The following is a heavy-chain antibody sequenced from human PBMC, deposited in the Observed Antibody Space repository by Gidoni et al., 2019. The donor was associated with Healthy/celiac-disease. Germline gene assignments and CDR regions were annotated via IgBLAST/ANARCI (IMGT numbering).Heavy chain of an antibody. D-gene: IGHD2-15*01. CDR3: ASREGVVAALAEYFQH. Sequence: TISRDNSKNTLYLQMNSLRAEDTAVYYCASREGVVAALAEYFQHWGQGTLVTVSS. J-gene: IGHJ1*01. V-gene: IGHV3-23*01.